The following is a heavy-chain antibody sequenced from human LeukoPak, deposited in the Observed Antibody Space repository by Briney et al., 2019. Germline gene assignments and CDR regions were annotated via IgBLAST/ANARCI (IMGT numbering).Heavy chain of an antibody. J-gene: IGHJ4*02. Sequence: PGRSLRLSCAGSGFSFSRFGMHWVRQAPGKGLEWVAVIWYDGSNKYYAESVKGRFTSSRDNSKNTLYLQMNSPRVEDTAVYYCARDTSSRGYTPDYWGQGTLVTVSS. CDR3: ARDTSSRGYTPDY. D-gene: IGHD2-2*02. CDR2: IWYDGSNK. V-gene: IGHV3-33*01. CDR1: GFSFSRFG.